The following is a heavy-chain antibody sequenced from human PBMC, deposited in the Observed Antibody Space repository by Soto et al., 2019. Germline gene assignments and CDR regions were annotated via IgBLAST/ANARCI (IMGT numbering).Heavy chain of an antibody. J-gene: IGHJ4*02. CDR1: GFTFSNYG. CDR2: ISYHGSDK. D-gene: IGHD4-17*01. Sequence: QVQLVESGGGVVQPGRSLRLSCAASGFTFSNYGMHWVRQAPGKGLEWVAVISYHGSDKYYADSVKGRFTSSRDNSNNTLSLQRDSPSAEATAVYCCAKDHLTTTVTTVGYWGQGTLVTVSS. V-gene: IGHV3-30*18. CDR3: AKDHLTTTVTTVGY.